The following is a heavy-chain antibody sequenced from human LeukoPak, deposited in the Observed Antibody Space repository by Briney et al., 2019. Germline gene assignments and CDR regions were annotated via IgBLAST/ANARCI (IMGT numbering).Heavy chain of an antibody. CDR2: ISGSGGST. J-gene: IGHJ4*02. V-gene: IGHV3-23*01. D-gene: IGHD6-13*01. Sequence: GGSLRLSCAASGFNFSSYAMSWVRQAPGKGLEWASGISGSGGSTYYADSVKGRFTISRDNSKNTVYVQMNSLRAEDTAVYYCANRPYSSSWFFDYWGQGTLVTVSS. CDR1: GFNFSSYA. CDR3: ANRPYSSSWFFDY.